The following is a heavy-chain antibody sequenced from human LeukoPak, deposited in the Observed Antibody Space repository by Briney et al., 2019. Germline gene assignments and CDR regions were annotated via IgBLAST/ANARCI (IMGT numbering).Heavy chain of an antibody. CDR2: TYYRSQWFI. D-gene: IGHD3-22*01. CDR3: ARGSGYYDTGSFSFVDN. J-gene: IGHJ4*02. CDR1: GDSVSSDSAA. V-gene: IGHV6-1*01. Sequence: SQTLSVTCAISGDSVSSDSAAWNWIRQTPSKGLEWLGRTYYRSQWFIDYADSVKTRITIKADTSRNQFSLELNSVTPEGTGVYYCARGSGYYDTGSFSFVDNWGQGTLVTVSS.